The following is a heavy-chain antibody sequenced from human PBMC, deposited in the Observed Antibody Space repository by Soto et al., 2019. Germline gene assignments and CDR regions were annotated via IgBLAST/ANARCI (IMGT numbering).Heavy chain of an antibody. V-gene: IGHV3-30-3*01. J-gene: IGHJ5*02. CDR2: ISYDGSNK. Sequence: PGGSLRLSCAASGFTFSSYAMHWVRQAPGKGLEWVAVISYDGSNKYYADSVKGRFTISRDNSKNTLYLQMNSLRAEDTAVYYCASGAVGGSSYGHGFDPWGQGTLVTVCS. D-gene: IGHD1-26*01. CDR3: ASGAVGGSSYGHGFDP. CDR1: GFTFSSYA.